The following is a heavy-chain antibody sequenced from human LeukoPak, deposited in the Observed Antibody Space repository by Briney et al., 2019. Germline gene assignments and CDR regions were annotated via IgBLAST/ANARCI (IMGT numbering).Heavy chain of an antibody. CDR2: IYYSGST. CDR3: ARVGRDYGDYYFDY. J-gene: IGHJ4*02. CDR1: GGSISSYY. V-gene: IGHV4-59*01. Sequence: SETLSLTCTVSGGSISSYYWSWIRQPPGKGLEWIGYIYYSGSTNYNPSLKSRVTISVDTSKNQSSLKLSSVTAADTAVYYCARVGRDYGDYYFDYWGQGTLVTASA. D-gene: IGHD4-17*01.